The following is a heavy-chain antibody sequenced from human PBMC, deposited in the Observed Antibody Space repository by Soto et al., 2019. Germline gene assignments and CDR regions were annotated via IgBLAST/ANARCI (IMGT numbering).Heavy chain of an antibody. Sequence: SETLSLTCTVSGGSVSSGSYYWSWIRQPPGKGLEWIGYIYYSGSTNYNPSLKSRVTISVDTSKNQFSLKLSSVTAADTAVYYCARHDRYGYYFDYWGQGTLVTVSS. D-gene: IGHD5-18*01. CDR1: GGSVSSGSYY. J-gene: IGHJ4*02. CDR3: ARHDRYGYYFDY. V-gene: IGHV4-61*01. CDR2: IYYSGST.